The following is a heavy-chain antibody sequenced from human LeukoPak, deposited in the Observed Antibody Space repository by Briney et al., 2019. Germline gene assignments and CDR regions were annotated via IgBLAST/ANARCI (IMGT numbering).Heavy chain of an antibody. CDR1: GFTVSSNY. J-gene: IGHJ4*02. CDR2: IYSGGST. CDR3: ARDEYDSSGYHTGFDY. V-gene: IGHV3-66*02. D-gene: IGHD3-22*01. Sequence: GGSLRLSCAASGFTVSSNYMSWVRQAPGKGLDWVSVIYSGGSTYYADSVKGRFTISRDNCKNTLYLQMNSLRAEDTAVYYCARDEYDSSGYHTGFDYWGQGTLVTVSS.